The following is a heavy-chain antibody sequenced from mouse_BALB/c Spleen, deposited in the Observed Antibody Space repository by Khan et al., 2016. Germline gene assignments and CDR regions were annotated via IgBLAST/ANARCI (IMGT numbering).Heavy chain of an antibody. V-gene: IGHV3-2*02. CDR1: GYSITSDYA. CDR3: ARGRGIFDY. CDR2: ISYSGST. J-gene: IGHJ2*01. Sequence: VQLKESGPGLVKPSQSLSLTCTVTGYSITSDYAWNWIRQFPGNKLEWMGYISYSGSTSYNPSLKSRISITRDTSKTQFFLQLNSVTTEDTATYYCARGRGIFDYWGQGTTLTVSS.